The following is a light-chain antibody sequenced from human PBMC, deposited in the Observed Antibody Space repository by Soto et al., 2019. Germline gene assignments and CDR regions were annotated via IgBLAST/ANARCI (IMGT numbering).Light chain of an antibody. J-gene: IGKJ1*01. CDR3: QQYNNWPAT. Sequence: EIVMTHSPATLSVSPGERATLSCRASQSVSSYLAWYQQKPGQAPRLLIYGASTRATGIPARFSGSGSGPEFTLTISSLQSEDFAVYYCQQYNNWPATFGQGTKVDIK. CDR1: QSVSSY. V-gene: IGKV3-15*01. CDR2: GAS.